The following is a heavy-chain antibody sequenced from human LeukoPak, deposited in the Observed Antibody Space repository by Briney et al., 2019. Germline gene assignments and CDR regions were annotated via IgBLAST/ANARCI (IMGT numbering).Heavy chain of an antibody. J-gene: IGHJ4*02. CDR3: TTLDGYYYETSY. Sequence: GGSLRLSCAASGFTFSNAWMSWVRQAPGNGLEWVGRIKSKTDGGTTDYAAPVKGRFTTSRDDSKNTLYLRMNSLKTEDTAVYYCTTLDGYYYETSYWGQGTLVTVSS. V-gene: IGHV3-15*01. CDR1: GFTFSNAW. CDR2: IKSKTDGGTT. D-gene: IGHD3-22*01.